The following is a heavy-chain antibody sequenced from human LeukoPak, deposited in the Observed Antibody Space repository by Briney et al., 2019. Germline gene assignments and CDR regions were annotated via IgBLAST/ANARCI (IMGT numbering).Heavy chain of an antibody. V-gene: IGHV1-46*01. CDR2: LNPSRGTT. CDR1: GYNFSSYY. Sequence: GASVKDSCKASGYNFSSYYIQWVRQDPGQGLQWMGLLNPSRGTTAYAPKFQGRVTMTRDTSSNTVYMELRGLRSDDTAIYYCARDATREIGGSYDLDFWGQGSLVTVSS. CDR3: ARDATREIGGSYDLDF. D-gene: IGHD3-16*01. J-gene: IGHJ4*02.